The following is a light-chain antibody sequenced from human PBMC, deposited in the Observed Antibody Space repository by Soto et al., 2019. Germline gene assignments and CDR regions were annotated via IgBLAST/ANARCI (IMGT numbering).Light chain of an antibody. CDR2: KAS. CDR1: QSISSW. CDR3: QQYNSYPLT. Sequence: DIQMTQSPSTLSASVGDRVTITCRASQSISSWLAWYQHKPGKAPNLLIYKASRLESGAPSRFSGSGSGTEFTLIISSLQPDDFATYYCQQYNSYPLTFGGGTKVDIK. V-gene: IGKV1-5*03. J-gene: IGKJ4*01.